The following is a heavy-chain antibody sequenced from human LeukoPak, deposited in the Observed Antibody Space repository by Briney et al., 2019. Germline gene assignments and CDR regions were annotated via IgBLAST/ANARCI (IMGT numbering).Heavy chain of an antibody. V-gene: IGHV1-2*02. CDR1: GYTFTSYY. J-gene: IGHJ5*02. Sequence: ASVKVSCKASGYTFTSYYMHWVRQAPGQGLEWMGWINPNSGGTNYAQKFQGRVTMTRDTSISTAYMELSRLRSDDTAVYYCARDRRWELLRPYNWFDPWGQGTLVTVSS. D-gene: IGHD1-26*01. CDR2: INPNSGGT. CDR3: ARDRRWELLRPYNWFDP.